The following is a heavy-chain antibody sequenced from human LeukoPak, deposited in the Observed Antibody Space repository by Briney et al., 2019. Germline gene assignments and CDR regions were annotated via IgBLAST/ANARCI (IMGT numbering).Heavy chain of an antibody. CDR1: GYTFTSYY. CDR3: ARGRRRGGLYNWFDP. D-gene: IGHD3-10*01. J-gene: IGHJ5*02. V-gene: IGHV1-46*01. Sequence: GASVKVSCKASGYTFTSYYMHWVRQAPGQGLEWMGIINPSGGSTSYAQKFQGRFTMTRATSTSTVYMELSSLRSEETAVYYWARGRRRGGLYNWFDPWGQGTLVTVSS. CDR2: INPSGGST.